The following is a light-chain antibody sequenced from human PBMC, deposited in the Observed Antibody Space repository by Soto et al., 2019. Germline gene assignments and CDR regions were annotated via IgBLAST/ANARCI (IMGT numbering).Light chain of an antibody. CDR2: EVS. J-gene: IGLJ2*01. CDR3: TSYAGDSNLV. CDR1: SSDVGGYNY. V-gene: IGLV2-8*01. Sequence: QSALTQPPSASGSPGQSVTISCTGTSSDVGGYNYVSWYQQHPGKAPKLVIYEVSKRPSGVPDRFSGSKSGNTASLTVSGLQAEDEADYYCTSYAGDSNLVFGGGTQLTAL.